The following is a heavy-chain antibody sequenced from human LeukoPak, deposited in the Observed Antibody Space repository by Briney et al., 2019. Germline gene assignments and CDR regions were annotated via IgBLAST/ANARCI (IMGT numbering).Heavy chain of an antibody. CDR2: IIPIFGTA. CDR1: GYTFTSYG. J-gene: IGHJ5*02. CDR3: ARDGEYSSS. Sequence: ASVKVSCKASGYTFTSYGISWVRQAPGQGLEWMGGIIPIFGTANYAQKFQGRVTITADESTCTAYMELSSLRSEDTAVYYCARDGEYSSSWGQGTLVTVSS. D-gene: IGHD6-6*01. V-gene: IGHV1-69*13.